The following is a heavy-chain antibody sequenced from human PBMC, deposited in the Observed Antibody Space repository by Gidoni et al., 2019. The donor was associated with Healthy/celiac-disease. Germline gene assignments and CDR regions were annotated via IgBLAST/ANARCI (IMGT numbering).Heavy chain of an antibody. D-gene: IGHD7-27*01. CDR3: ARDAATGGYYYGMDV. Sequence: QVQLQQWGAGLLKPSETLSLTCAVYGGSFSGYYWSWIRQPPGKGLAWIGEINHSGSTNYNPSLKSRVTISVDTSKNQFSLKLSSVTAADTAVYYCARDAATGGYYYGMDVWGQGTTVTVSS. J-gene: IGHJ6*02. CDR2: INHSGST. CDR1: GGSFSGYY. V-gene: IGHV4-34*01.